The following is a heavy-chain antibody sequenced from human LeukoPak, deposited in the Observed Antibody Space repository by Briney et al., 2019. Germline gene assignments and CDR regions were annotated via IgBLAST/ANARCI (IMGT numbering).Heavy chain of an antibody. CDR1: GCSISTNVYY. Sequence: SETLSLTCTVSGCSISTNVYYWGWLGQPPGKGLVWIGSSYYSGKTYYNPFLKSLVTISVDTSKNLFSLQLNSVAAADTAVYYCARRPIVGSTGFYFDPWGPGTLVTVSS. CDR3: ARRPIVGSTGFYFDP. V-gene: IGHV4-39*01. D-gene: IGHD1-26*01. CDR2: SYYSGKT. J-gene: IGHJ5*02.